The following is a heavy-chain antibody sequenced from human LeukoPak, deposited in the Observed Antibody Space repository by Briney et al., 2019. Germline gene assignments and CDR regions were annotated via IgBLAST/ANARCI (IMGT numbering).Heavy chain of an antibody. CDR3: ARGSIRTVVTP. CDR2: INHSGST. J-gene: IGHJ5*02. V-gene: IGHV4-34*01. Sequence: SETLSLTCAVYGGSFSGYYWSWIRQPPGKGLEWIGEINHSGSTNYNPSLKSRVTISVDTSKNQFSLKLSSVTAADTAVYYCARGSIRTVVTPWGQGTQVTVSS. D-gene: IGHD4-23*01. CDR1: GGSFSGYY.